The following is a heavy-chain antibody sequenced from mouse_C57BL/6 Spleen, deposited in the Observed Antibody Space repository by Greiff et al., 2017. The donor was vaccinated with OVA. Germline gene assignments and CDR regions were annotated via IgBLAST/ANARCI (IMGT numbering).Heavy chain of an antibody. J-gene: IGHJ4*01. V-gene: IGHV1-4*01. Sequence: QVQLKESGAELARPGASVKMSCKASGYTFTSYTMHWVKQRPGQGLEWIGYINPSSGYTKYNQKFKDKATLTADKSSSTAYMQLSSLTSEDSAVYYCARGNYAMDYWGQGTSVTVSS. CDR2: INPSSGYT. CDR1: GYTFTSYT. CDR3: ARGNYAMDY.